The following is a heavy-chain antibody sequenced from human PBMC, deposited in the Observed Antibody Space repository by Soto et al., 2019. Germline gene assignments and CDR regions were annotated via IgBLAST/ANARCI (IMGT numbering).Heavy chain of an antibody. CDR2: ISGSGGST. CDR1: GFTFSSYA. V-gene: IGHV3-23*01. CDR3: AKAGRAATLFDY. Sequence: ELQLLESGGGLVQPGGSLRLSCAASGFTFSSYAMSWVRQAPGKGLEWVSAISGSGGSTYYADSVKGRFTISRDNSKNTLYLQMNSLRAEDTAVYYCAKAGRAATLFDYWGQGTLVTVSS. J-gene: IGHJ4*02. D-gene: IGHD2-15*01.